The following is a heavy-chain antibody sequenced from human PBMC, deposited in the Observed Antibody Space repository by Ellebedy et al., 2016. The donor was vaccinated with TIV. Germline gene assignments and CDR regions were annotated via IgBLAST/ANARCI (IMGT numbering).Heavy chain of an antibody. V-gene: IGHV4-61*01. CDR3: AGSMVRGVIITTYNWFDP. J-gene: IGHJ5*02. CDR2: IYYSGST. CDR1: GGSVSSGSYY. D-gene: IGHD3-10*01. Sequence: SETLSLTXTVSGGSVSSGSYYWSWIRQPQGKGLEWIGYIYYSGSTNYNPSLKSRVTISVDTSKNQFSLKLSSVTAADTAVDYCAGSMVRGVIITTYNWFDPWGQGTLVTVSS.